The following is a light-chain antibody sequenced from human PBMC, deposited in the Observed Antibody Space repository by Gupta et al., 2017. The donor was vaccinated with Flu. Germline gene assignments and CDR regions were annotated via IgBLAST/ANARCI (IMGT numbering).Light chain of an antibody. J-gene: IGLJ2*01. CDR1: RSNIGSNT. CDR2: SNN. Sequence: QSVLTQPPSASGTPGQRVTLHHSGRRSNIGSNTVNWYQQHPGPAPKLLLYSNNRRPSGVPVRFSGSKSGTSAALAISGLQAEDEADYYCAARDDSMNVVVFGGGTKLTVL. CDR3: AARDDSMNVVV. V-gene: IGLV1-44*01.